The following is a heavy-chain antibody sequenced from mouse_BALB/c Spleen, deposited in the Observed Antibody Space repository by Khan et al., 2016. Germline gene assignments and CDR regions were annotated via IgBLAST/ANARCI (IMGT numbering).Heavy chain of an antibody. V-gene: IGHV1S41*01. D-gene: IGHD1-1*01. CDR3: ARYSGSSYYFDY. Sequence: DLVKPGASVKLSCKATGYTFTSYWINWIKQRPGQGLEWIGRIAPGSGSTYYNEMFKGKATLTVDTSSSTAYIQLSSLSSEDSAVYLYARYSGSSYYFDYWGQGTTLTVSS. J-gene: IGHJ2*01. CDR2: IAPGSGST. CDR1: GYTFTSYW.